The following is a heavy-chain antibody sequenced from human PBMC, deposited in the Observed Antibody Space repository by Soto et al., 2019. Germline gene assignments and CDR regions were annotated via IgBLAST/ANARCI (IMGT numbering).Heavy chain of an antibody. CDR1: GFTFSNYG. CDR2: TSYDGDKE. V-gene: IGHV3-30*18. Sequence: PGGSLRLSCAASGFTFSNYGMHWVRQAPGKGLEWVAVTSYDGDKEYYADSVKGRFTISRDNSKNSLFLQMNSLRFEDTAVYYCAKDIALVPGVIIDLEVRGHGTTVTVSS. J-gene: IGHJ6*01. CDR3: AKDIALVPGVIIDLEV. D-gene: IGHD3-10*01.